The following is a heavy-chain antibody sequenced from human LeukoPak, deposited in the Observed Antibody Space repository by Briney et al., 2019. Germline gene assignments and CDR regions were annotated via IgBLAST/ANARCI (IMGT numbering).Heavy chain of an antibody. J-gene: IGHJ4*02. CDR1: GYSFSDYH. D-gene: IGHD3-16*01. V-gene: IGHV1-2*02. Sequence: GASVKVSCMASGYSFSDYHINWVRQASGQGPEWMGWINPKNGDTDYAKAFQGRITMTRDTSIRTAYMELHRLRSDDTAMYYCARGEYSNGYPYRLDFWGQGTLLTVSS. CDR2: INPKNGDT. CDR3: ARGEYSNGYPYRLDF.